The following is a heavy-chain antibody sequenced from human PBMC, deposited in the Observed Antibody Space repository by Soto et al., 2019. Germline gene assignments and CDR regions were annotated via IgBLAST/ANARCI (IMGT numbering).Heavy chain of an antibody. Sequence: QVQLQQWGAGLLKPSATLSLTCTVHGASFTGHYWRWVRQSPGKGLEWIGEMNHLGSSNYNPSLKSRVTLSVDTSTQQFSLNLRSVTAVDTAVYFCGGAEAGPNKYWGQGTLVTVSS. V-gene: IGHV4-34*01. D-gene: IGHD6-13*01. J-gene: IGHJ4*02. CDR2: MNHLGSS. CDR1: GASFTGHY. CDR3: GGAEAGPNKY.